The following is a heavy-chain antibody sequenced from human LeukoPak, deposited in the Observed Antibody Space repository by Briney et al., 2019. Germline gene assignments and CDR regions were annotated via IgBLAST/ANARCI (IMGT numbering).Heavy chain of an antibody. Sequence: SETLSLTCIVSGGSMNNYYWSRFRQPPGKGLELIAYVYQTGDTRYNPSLKSRVSISLDMSKNQFSLKVSSVTATDTAVYYCARHPFSAPFDYWGQGILVTVSS. CDR1: GGSMNNYY. CDR2: VYQTGDT. CDR3: ARHPFSAPFDY. V-gene: IGHV4-59*08. D-gene: IGHD6-19*01. J-gene: IGHJ4*02.